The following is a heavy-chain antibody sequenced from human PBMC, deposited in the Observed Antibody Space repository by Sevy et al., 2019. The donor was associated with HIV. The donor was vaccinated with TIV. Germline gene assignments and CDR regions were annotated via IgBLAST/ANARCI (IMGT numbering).Heavy chain of an antibody. J-gene: IGHJ5*02. Sequence: SETLSLTCTVSGGSISTYYWSWIRQPPGKGLGGIGYIYYSGSTNYNPSLKSRVTISLDTSKNQFSLKLSSVTAADTAVYYCARGYDILHWFDPWGQGTLVTVSS. CDR3: ARGYDILHWFDP. CDR1: GGSISTYY. CDR2: IYYSGST. V-gene: IGHV4-59*01. D-gene: IGHD3-9*01.